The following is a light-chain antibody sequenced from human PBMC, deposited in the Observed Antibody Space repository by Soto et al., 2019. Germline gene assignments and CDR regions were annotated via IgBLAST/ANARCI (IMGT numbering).Light chain of an antibody. V-gene: IGKV3-15*01. J-gene: IGKJ1*01. CDR1: QSVSSN. CDR3: LQDYTYRT. Sequence: EIVMTQSPATLSVSPGERVTLSCRASQSVSSNLAWYQQKPGQAPRLLIYGASTRATGIPARFSGSGSGTEFTLTISSLQPEDFATYYCLQDYTYRTFGQGTKVDIK. CDR2: GAS.